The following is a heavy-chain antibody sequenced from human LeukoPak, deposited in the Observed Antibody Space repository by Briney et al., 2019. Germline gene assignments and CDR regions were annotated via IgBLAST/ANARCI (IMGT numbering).Heavy chain of an antibody. CDR3: ARWPTTQGTFDI. CDR2: ISSSGST. Sequence: SETLSLTCTVSSGSISTYYWNWIRQPAGKGLEWIGRISSSGSTNYNASLKSRVTLSIDTSKNQFSLKLTSATAADTAVYYCARWPTTQGTFDIWGQGTMVTVSS. J-gene: IGHJ3*02. D-gene: IGHD1-1*01. V-gene: IGHV4-4*07. CDR1: SGSISTYY.